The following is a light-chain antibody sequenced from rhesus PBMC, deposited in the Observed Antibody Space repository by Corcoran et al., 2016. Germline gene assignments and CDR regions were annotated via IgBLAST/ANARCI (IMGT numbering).Light chain of an antibody. V-gene: IGKV1-25*01. Sequence: DIQMTQSPSSLSASVGDTVTITCRASQGISSYLAWYQEQPGKAPTLLICKAFTLQSGVPSRFRGSGSGTDFTRTISSLQPEDFATYYCQQHNSDPLTFGGGTKVELK. J-gene: IGKJ4*01. CDR3: QQHNSDPLT. CDR2: KAF. CDR1: QGISSY.